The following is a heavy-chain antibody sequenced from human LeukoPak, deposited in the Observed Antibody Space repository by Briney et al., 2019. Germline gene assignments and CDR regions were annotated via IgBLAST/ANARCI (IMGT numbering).Heavy chain of an antibody. D-gene: IGHD5-12*01. J-gene: IGHJ4*02. Sequence: SETLSLTFSVSGVFICSSSYYWGWIRQPPGKGLEWIGSIYYSGSTYYNPSLKSRVTISVDTSKNQLSLKLSSVTAADTAVYYCARAIVATITGRFDYWGQGTLVTVSS. V-gene: IGHV4-39*01. CDR2: IYYSGST. CDR3: ARAIVATITGRFDY. CDR1: GVFICSSSYY.